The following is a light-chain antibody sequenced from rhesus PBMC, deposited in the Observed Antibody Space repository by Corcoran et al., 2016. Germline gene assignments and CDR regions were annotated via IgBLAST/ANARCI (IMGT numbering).Light chain of an antibody. CDR2: KAS. CDR3: QQYNSAPCT. Sequence: DIQMTQSPSSLSASVGDRVTITCRASQGISSWLAWYQQKPGKTPKLLIYKASSLQSGVPSRFSGRGSGTGSTLTSSTLQPEDFATYYCQQYNSAPCTFGPGTKRDIK. V-gene: IGKV1-21*01. CDR1: QGISSW. J-gene: IGKJ3*01.